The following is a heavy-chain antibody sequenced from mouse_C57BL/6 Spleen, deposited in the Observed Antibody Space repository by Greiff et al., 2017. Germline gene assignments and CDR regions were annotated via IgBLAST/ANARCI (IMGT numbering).Heavy chain of an antibody. Sequence: EVQLQESGGGLVKPGGSLKLSCAASGFTFSSYAMSWVRQTPEKRLEWVATISDGGSSTYYPDNVKGRFTIARDNAKNNLYLQMSHLKSEDTAMYYCAREERGRGYFEVWGTGTTVTVSS. J-gene: IGHJ1*03. CDR1: GFTFSSYA. D-gene: IGHD4-1*01. CDR3: AREERGRGYFEV. CDR2: ISDGGSST. V-gene: IGHV5-4*01.